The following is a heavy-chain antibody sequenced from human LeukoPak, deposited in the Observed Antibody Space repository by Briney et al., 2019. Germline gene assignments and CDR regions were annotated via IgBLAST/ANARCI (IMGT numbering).Heavy chain of an antibody. V-gene: IGHV1-46*01. CDR1: GYTFTSYY. D-gene: IGHD3-10*01. CDR3: AREITMVRGVISGTQYYYYYYGMDV. Sequence: ASVKVSCKASGYTFTSYYMHWVRQAPGQGLEWMGIINPSGGSTSYAQKFQGRVTMTRDTSTSTVYMELSSLRSEDTAVYHCAREITMVRGVISGTQYYYYYYGMDVWGQGTTVTVSS. J-gene: IGHJ6*02. CDR2: INPSGGST.